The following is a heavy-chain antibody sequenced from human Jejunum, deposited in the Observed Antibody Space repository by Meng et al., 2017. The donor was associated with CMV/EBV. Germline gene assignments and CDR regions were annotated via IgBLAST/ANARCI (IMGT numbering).Heavy chain of an antibody. CDR3: AKDRGSGGNGYGMDV. D-gene: IGHD2-15*01. CDR1: FTFSKNA. J-gene: IGHJ6*02. V-gene: IGHV3-30*02. Sequence: FTFSKNARHWVRQAPGKGLEWVAFTRYDGVNKYYAASVKGRFTISKDFSKNTLYLQMNSLRVEDTAIYYCAKDRGSGGNGYGMDVWGRGTTVTVSS. CDR2: TRYDGVNK.